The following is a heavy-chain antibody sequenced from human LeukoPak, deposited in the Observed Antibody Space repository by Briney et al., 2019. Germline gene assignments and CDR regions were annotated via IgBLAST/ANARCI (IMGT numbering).Heavy chain of an antibody. Sequence: ASVKVSCKASGYTFTSYGISWVRQAPGQGLEWMGWISAYNGNTNYAQKLQGRVTMTTGTSTSTAYMELRSLRSDDTAVYYCARDGWSSYSSGWYDSAWGQGTLVTVSS. J-gene: IGHJ4*02. CDR1: GYTFTSYG. CDR2: ISAYNGNT. V-gene: IGHV1-18*01. D-gene: IGHD6-19*01. CDR3: ARDGWSSYSSGWYDSA.